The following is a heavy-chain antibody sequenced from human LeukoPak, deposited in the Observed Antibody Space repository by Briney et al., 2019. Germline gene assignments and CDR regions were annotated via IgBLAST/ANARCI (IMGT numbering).Heavy chain of an antibody. J-gene: IGHJ5*02. CDR3: ARTYDSSAENWFDP. D-gene: IGHD3-22*01. CDR2: IYYSGST. V-gene: IGHV4-59*01. Sequence: SETLSLTCTVSGGSISGYYWSWIRQPPGKGLEWIGFIYYSGSTNYNPSLKSRVTISLDTSKNQFSLKLSSVTAADTAVYYCARTYDSSAENWFDPWGQGTLVTVSS. CDR1: GGSISGYY.